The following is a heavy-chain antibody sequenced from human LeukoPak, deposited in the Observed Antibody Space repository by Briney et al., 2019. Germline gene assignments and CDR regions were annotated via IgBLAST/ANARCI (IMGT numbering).Heavy chain of an antibody. Sequence: PSETLSLTCTVSGGSISSSSYCWGWIRQPPGKGLEWIGSIYYSGSTYYNPSLKSRVTISVDTSKNQFSLKLSAVTAADLAVYYCPRHFSDYDFWSGFWGQGTLVTVSS. V-gene: IGHV4-39*01. CDR1: GGSISSSSYC. CDR2: IYYSGST. CDR3: PRHFSDYDFWSGF. D-gene: IGHD3-3*01. J-gene: IGHJ4*02.